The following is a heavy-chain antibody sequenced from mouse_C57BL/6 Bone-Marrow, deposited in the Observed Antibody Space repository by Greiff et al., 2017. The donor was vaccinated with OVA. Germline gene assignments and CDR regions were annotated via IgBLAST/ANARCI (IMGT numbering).Heavy chain of an antibody. CDR2: IYPGSGST. CDR3: ARSGLLRSYYAMDY. CDR1: GYTFTSYW. V-gene: IGHV1-55*01. Sequence: VQLQQPGAELVKPGASVKMSCKASGYTFTSYWITWVRQRPGQGLEWIGDIYPGSGSTNYNEKFKSKATLTVDTSSSTAYMQLSSLTSEDSAVYYCARSGLLRSYYAMDYWGQGTSVTVSS. J-gene: IGHJ4*01. D-gene: IGHD2-3*01.